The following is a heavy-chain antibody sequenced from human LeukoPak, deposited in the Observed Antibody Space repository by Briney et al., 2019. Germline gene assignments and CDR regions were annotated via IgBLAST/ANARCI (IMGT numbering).Heavy chain of an antibody. J-gene: IGHJ6*03. Sequence: SETLSLTCTVSGGSISSGSYYWSWIRQPAGKGLEWIGRIYTSGSTNYNPSLKSRVTISVDTSKNQFSLKLSSVTAADTAVYYCARVRYSSRSGYYYYYMDVWGKGTTVTTSS. CDR1: GGSISSGSYY. V-gene: IGHV4-61*02. D-gene: IGHD6-19*01. CDR3: ARVRYSSRSGYYYYYMDV. CDR2: IYTSGST.